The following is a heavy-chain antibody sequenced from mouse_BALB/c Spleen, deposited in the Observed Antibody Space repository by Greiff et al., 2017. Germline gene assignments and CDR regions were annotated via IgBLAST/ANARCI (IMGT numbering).Heavy chain of an antibody. Sequence: EVQRVESGPELEKPGASVKISCKASGYSFTGYNMNWVKQSNGKSLEWIGNIDPYYGGTSYNLKLKGKATLTVDKSSSTAYMQLKSLTSEDSAVYYCALSSTMSTRGAFAYWGQGTGVTVSA. V-gene: IGHV1-39*01. CDR2: IDPYYGGT. CDR1: GYSFTGYN. CDR3: ALSSTMSTRGAFAY. J-gene: IGHJ3*01. D-gene: IGHD2-4*01.